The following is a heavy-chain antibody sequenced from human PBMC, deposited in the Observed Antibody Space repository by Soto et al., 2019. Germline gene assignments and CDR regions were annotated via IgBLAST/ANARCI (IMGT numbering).Heavy chain of an antibody. D-gene: IGHD3-10*01. CDR3: ARGIMVRGPKLMLRSGMDV. CDR2: INHSGGT. CDR1: GGSFSGYY. Sequence: PSDTLSLTCALYGGSFSGYYWSWIGQPPGKGLEWIGEINHSGGTNYNPSLKSRVTISVDTSKNQFSLKLSSVTAADTAVYYCARGIMVRGPKLMLRSGMDVWGQGTTVTVSS. J-gene: IGHJ6*02. V-gene: IGHV4-34*01.